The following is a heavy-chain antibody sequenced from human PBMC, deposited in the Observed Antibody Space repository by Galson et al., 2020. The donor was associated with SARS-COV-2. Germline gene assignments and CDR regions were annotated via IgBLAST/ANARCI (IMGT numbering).Heavy chain of an antibody. Sequence: GESLKISCAASGFTFSSYSMNWVRQAPGKGLEWVSSISSSSYIYYADSVKGRFTISRDNAKNSLYPQMNSLRAEDTAVYYCARELTVTTTVYFDYWGQGTLVTVSS. CDR2: ISSSSYI. CDR3: ARELTVTTTVYFDY. D-gene: IGHD4-17*01. CDR1: GFTFSSYS. V-gene: IGHV3-21*01. J-gene: IGHJ4*02.